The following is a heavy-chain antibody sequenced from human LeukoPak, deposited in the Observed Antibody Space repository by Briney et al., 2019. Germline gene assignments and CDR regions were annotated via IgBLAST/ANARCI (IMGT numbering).Heavy chain of an antibody. V-gene: IGHV3-66*01. CDR3: ARDSGWSHYFDY. CDR1: GFTVSSNY. Sequence: PGGSLRLSCAASGFTVSSNYMSWVRQAPGKGLEWVSVIYSGGNTYYADSVEGRFTISRDNSKNTLYLQMNSLRAEDTAVYYCARDSGWSHYFDYWGQGTLVTVSS. CDR2: IYSGGNT. D-gene: IGHD6-19*01. J-gene: IGHJ4*02.